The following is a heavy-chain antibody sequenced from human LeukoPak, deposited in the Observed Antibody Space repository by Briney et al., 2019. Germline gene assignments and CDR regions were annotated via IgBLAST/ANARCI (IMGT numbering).Heavy chain of an antibody. J-gene: IGHJ4*02. D-gene: IGHD2/OR15-2a*01. V-gene: IGHV3-33*01. CDR2: IWYDGSNK. CDR1: GFTFSSYG. Sequence: GGSLRLSCAASGFTFSSYGMHWVRQAPGKGLEWVALIWYDGSNKYYTDSVKGRLTISRDNPKNTLYLQMNSLRAEDTAIYYCAREGPRGNSQFDYWGQGTLVTVSS. CDR3: AREGPRGNSQFDY.